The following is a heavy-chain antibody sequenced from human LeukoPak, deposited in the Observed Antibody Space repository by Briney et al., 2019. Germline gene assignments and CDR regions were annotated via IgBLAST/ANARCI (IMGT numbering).Heavy chain of an antibody. CDR1: GLTFSSYG. CDR2: IRYEGSHK. CDR3: AKDQRDDSSGYYYAGGRYFDY. D-gene: IGHD3-22*01. Sequence: GGSLRLSCAASGLTFSSYGMHWVRQAPGKGLEWVAFIRYEGSHKYYADSVKGRFTISRDNSKNTLYLQMNSLRAEDTAVYYCAKDQRDDSSGYYYAGGRYFDYWGQGTLVTVSS. V-gene: IGHV3-30*02. J-gene: IGHJ4*02.